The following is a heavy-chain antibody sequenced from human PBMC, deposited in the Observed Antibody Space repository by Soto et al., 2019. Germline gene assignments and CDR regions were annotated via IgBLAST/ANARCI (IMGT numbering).Heavy chain of an antibody. CDR1: GFTFTISS. Sequence: SVKVSCKASGFTFTISSMQWVRQARGQRLEWIGWIVVGSGNTNYAQKFQERVTITRDMSTSTAYMELSSLRSEDTAVYYCAAGGDINYMDVWGKGTTVTVSS. CDR2: IVVGSGNT. J-gene: IGHJ6*03. V-gene: IGHV1-58*02. CDR3: AAGGDINYMDV. D-gene: IGHD2-15*01.